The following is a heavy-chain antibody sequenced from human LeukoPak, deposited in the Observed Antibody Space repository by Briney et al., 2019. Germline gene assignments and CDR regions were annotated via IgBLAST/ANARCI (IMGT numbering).Heavy chain of an antibody. CDR3: ARGSGSYPYYFDY. D-gene: IGHD1-26*01. Sequence: SETLSLTCTVSGGSISSGDYHWSWIRQPPGKGLEWIGYIYYSGSTYYNPSLKSRVTISVDTSKNQFSLKLSSVTAADTAVCYCARGSGSYPYYFDYWGQGTLVTVSS. V-gene: IGHV4-30-4*01. J-gene: IGHJ4*02. CDR1: GGSISSGDYH. CDR2: IYYSGST.